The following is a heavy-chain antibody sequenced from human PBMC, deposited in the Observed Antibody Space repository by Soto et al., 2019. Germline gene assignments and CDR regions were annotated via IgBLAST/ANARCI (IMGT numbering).Heavy chain of an antibody. V-gene: IGHV3-33*01. J-gene: IGHJ6*02. CDR3: ARDRSAGNYFYYGMDV. CDR1: GLPFNRNG. Sequence: GGSLRLSCAASGLPFNRNGMHWVRQAPGKGLEWVAVIWYDGSKEYYSDSVKGRFTISRDNSKNMLYLQMNSVRVEDTAVYFCARDRSAGNYFYYGMDVWDQGTTVTSP. D-gene: IGHD1-1*01. CDR2: IWYDGSKE.